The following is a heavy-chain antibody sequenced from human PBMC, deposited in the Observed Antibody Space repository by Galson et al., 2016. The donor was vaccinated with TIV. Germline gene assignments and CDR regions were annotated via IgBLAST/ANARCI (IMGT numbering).Heavy chain of an antibody. CDR2: VYYSGAT. CDR3: ARCRGDYYYGIDV. V-gene: IGHV4-30-4*08. Sequence: TLSPTCSVFGGSISNGDYYWTWIRQPPGKGLEWIGYVYYSGATNYNPSLKRRVTLSVDRSTNQFSLRLSSVTAADTAVYSCARCRGDYYYGIDVWGQGTTVTVSS. CDR1: GGSISNGDYY. D-gene: IGHD3-10*01. J-gene: IGHJ6*02.